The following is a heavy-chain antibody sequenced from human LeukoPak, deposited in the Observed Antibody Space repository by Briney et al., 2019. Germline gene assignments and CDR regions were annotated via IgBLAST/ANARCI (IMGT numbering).Heavy chain of an antibody. CDR1: GGSISSGGYY. J-gene: IGHJ4*02. V-gene: IGHV4-31*03. CDR2: IYYSGST. D-gene: IGHD2-15*01. CDR3: ARGYCSGGGCYSVGYFDY. Sequence: PSQTLSLTCTVSGGSISSGGYYWSWIRQHPGKGLEWIGYIYYSGSTYYNPSLKSRVTISVDTSKNQFSLKLSSVTAADTAVYYCARGYCSGGGCYSVGYFDYWGQGTLVTVSS.